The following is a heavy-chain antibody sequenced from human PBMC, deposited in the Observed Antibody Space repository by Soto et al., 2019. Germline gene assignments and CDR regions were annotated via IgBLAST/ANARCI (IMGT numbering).Heavy chain of an antibody. CDR1: VYTFTAYY. J-gene: IGHJ4*02. CDR3: ARSLSTIGAPLDY. V-gene: IGHV1-2*02. Sequence: ASVKVSCKLSVYTFTAYYIHGVRQAPGQGLEWRGWINPNIGDAKYEQKFQGRVTMTRDPSTAYMQLSTLSSDDTAVYYCARSLSTIGAPLDYWGQGTRVTVSS. D-gene: IGHD6-6*01. CDR2: INPNIGDA.